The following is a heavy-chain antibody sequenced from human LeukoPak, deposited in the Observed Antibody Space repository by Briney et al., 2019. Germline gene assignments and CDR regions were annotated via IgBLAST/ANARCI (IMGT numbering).Heavy chain of an antibody. J-gene: IGHJ4*02. CDR1: GGSFSGYY. CDR2: INHSGST. V-gene: IGHV4-34*01. Sequence: PSETLSLTCAVYGGSFSGYYWSWIRQPPGKGLERIGEINHSGSTNYNPSFKSRVTISVDTSKNQFSLKLSSVTAADTAVYYCARESVGATSFDYWGQGTLVTVSS. D-gene: IGHD1-26*01. CDR3: ARESVGATSFDY.